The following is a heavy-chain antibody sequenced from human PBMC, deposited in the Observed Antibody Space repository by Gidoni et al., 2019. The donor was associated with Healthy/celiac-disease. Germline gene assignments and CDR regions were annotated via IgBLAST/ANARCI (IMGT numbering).Heavy chain of an antibody. Sequence: QVQLVVSGGGVVQPGSSLSLSCAASGFPFSSYGMHWVRQAPGKGLEWVAVISYDRSNKYYADSVKGRFTISRDNSKNTLYLQMNSLRAEDTAVYYCAKATHSYYYYGMDVWGQGTTVTVSS. J-gene: IGHJ6*02. V-gene: IGHV3-30*18. CDR3: AKATHSYYYYGMDV. CDR1: GFPFSSYG. CDR2: ISYDRSNK.